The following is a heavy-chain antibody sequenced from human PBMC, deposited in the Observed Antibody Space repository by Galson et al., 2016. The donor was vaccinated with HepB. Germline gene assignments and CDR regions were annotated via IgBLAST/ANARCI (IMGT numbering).Heavy chain of an antibody. Sequence: CAISGDSVSTDSATWNWIRQSPSRGLEWLGGTYYRAKWYKTYAVSVKSRITINPDTSTNQIFLQLNSVTPEDSAIYYCARATANWDGGGDNWVDPWGQGTLVTVSS. CDR3: ARATANWDGGGDNWVDP. D-gene: IGHD7-27*01. CDR1: GDSVSTDSAT. V-gene: IGHV6-1*01. CDR2: TYYRAKWYK. J-gene: IGHJ5*02.